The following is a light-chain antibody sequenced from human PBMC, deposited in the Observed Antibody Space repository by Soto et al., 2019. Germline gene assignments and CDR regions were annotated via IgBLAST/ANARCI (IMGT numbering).Light chain of an antibody. CDR1: QSVSSTN. V-gene: IGKV3-20*01. CDR3: QQYGSSPWT. Sequence: EIVLTQSPGTLSLSPGERATLSCRASQSVSSTNLAWYQQKPNQAPRLLFYGTSSRATGIPDRFSVSGSGTDFTLTISRLEPEDLALYYCQQYGSSPWTFGQGTKVEIK. CDR2: GTS. J-gene: IGKJ1*01.